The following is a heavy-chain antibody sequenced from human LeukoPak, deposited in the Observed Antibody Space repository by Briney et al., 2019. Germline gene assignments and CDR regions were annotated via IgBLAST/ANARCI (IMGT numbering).Heavy chain of an antibody. CDR3: ARYYGSGSKTVRAIDY. CDR1: GGSVISSSDL. V-gene: IGHV4-39*01. CDR2: IYYSGST. J-gene: IGHJ4*02. Sequence: SETLSLTCTVSGGSVISSSDLWVWIRQPPGKGLEWIGAIYYSGSTYYDPSLKSRINISIDTSKNQFFLRVTSVTAADTAVYYCARYYGSGSKTVRAIDYWGQGTLVTVSS. D-gene: IGHD3-10*01.